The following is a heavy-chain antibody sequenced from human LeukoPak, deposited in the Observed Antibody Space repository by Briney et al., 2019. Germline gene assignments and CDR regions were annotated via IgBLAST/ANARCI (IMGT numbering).Heavy chain of an antibody. D-gene: IGHD6-19*01. CDR2: LYYSGST. J-gene: IGHJ4*02. CDR1: GASITSYY. CDR3: ATRRISVAAPFDY. Sequence: PSETLSLTCAVSGASITSYYWSWIREPPGKGLDLIGYLYYSGSTNYNPSLKSRVTMSVDTSKNEFSLKLSSVTTADTAVYYCATRRISVAAPFDYWGQGTLVTVSS. V-gene: IGHV4-59*01.